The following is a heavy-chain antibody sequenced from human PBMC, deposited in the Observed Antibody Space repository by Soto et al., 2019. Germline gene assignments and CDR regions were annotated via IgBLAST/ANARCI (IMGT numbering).Heavy chain of an antibody. Sequence: QVQLQESGPGLVKPSETLSLTCTVSGGSISSYYWSWIRQPAGKGLEWIGRIYTSGSTNYNPSLKSRVTMSVDTSKNQFSLKLSSVTAADTAVYYCASDLHEEDYYYYYGMDVWGQGTTVTVSS. CDR3: ASDLHEEDYYYYYGMDV. J-gene: IGHJ6*02. CDR2: IYTSGST. V-gene: IGHV4-4*07. CDR1: GGSISSYY.